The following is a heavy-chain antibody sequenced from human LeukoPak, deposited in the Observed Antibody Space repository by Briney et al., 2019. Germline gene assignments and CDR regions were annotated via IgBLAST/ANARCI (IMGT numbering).Heavy chain of an antibody. CDR3: ARDVHGDYGSGWFDP. V-gene: IGHV1-69*05. J-gene: IGHJ5*02. CDR2: IMPLFGTA. D-gene: IGHD4-17*01. CDR1: GGTFNNSA. Sequence: SVKVSCKTSGGTFNNSAISWVRQAPGQGLEWLGGIMPLFGTAGYAQKFQGRVTITKDESTRTVYLELTSLTSDHTAVYYCARDVHGDYGSGWFDPWGQGTLVSVSS.